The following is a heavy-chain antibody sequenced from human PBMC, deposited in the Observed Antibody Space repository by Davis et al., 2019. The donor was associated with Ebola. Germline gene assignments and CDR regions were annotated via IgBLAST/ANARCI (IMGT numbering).Heavy chain of an antibody. CDR3: ARGDYDFWSGYYKDYYGMDV. J-gene: IGHJ6*02. V-gene: IGHV1-18*01. D-gene: IGHD3-3*01. CDR1: GYTFTSYG. Sequence: ASVKVSCKASGYTFTSYGISWVRQAPGQGLEWMGWISAYNGNTNYAQKLQGRVTMTTDTSTSTAYMELSSLRSEDTAVYYCARGDYDFWSGYYKDYYGMDVWGQGTTVTVSS. CDR2: ISAYNGNT.